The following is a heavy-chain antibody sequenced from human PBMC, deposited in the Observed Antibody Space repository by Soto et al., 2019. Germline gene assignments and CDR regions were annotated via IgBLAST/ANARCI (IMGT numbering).Heavy chain of an antibody. CDR1: GFTFSSYA. V-gene: IGHV3-23*01. CDR2: ISGSGGST. CDR3: AKQRPGRYCSSTSCYFPPDY. J-gene: IGHJ4*02. D-gene: IGHD2-2*01. Sequence: EVQLLESGGGLVQPGGSLRLSCAASGFTFSSYAMSWVRQAPGKGLEWVSAISGSGGSTYYADSVKGRFTISRDNSNNTLYLQMNSLRAEDTAVYYCAKQRPGRYCSSTSCYFPPDYWGQGTLVTVSS.